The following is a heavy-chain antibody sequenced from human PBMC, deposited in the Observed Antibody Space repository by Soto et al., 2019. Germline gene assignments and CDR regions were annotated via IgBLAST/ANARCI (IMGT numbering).Heavy chain of an antibody. CDR1: GFTFDSYA. Sequence: EVQLVESGGGLVQPGRSLRLSCVASGFTFDSYAMHWVRQAPGKDLEWVSGISWNSGSIGYEDSVKGRFTISRDNAQNSLYLEMNSLRVEDTAFYYCVKDIHEQWLVSHFEYWGQGALVTVSS. D-gene: IGHD6-19*01. J-gene: IGHJ4*02. CDR3: VKDIHEQWLVSHFEY. CDR2: ISWNSGSI. V-gene: IGHV3-9*01.